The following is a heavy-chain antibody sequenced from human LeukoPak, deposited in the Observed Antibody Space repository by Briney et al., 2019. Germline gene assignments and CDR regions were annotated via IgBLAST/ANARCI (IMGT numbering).Heavy chain of an antibody. CDR3: VSFYETY. V-gene: IGHV3-74*01. J-gene: IGHJ4*02. Sequence: GGFLRLSCAASGNYWMHWVRQAPGKGLAWVSHINSDGSWTSYADSVKGRFTISKDNAKNTVYLQMNSLRAEDTAVYYCVSFYETYWGRGTLVTVSS. CDR1: GNYW. D-gene: IGHD2/OR15-2a*01. CDR2: INSDGSWT.